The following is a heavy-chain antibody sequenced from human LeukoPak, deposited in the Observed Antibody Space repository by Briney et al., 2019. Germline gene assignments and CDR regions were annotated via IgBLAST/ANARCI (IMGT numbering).Heavy chain of an antibody. D-gene: IGHD6-13*01. Sequence: PAGSLRLSCAASGFTFSHYWMNWVRQAPGKGLEWVAKVKPDGSEKYDVDSVKGRFTISRDNAKGSLYLQMSSLRAEDAAVYYCFAAAGTGDDYWGRGTLVTVSS. CDR1: GFTFSHYW. V-gene: IGHV3-7*05. CDR2: VKPDGSEK. J-gene: IGHJ4*02. CDR3: FAAAGTGDDY.